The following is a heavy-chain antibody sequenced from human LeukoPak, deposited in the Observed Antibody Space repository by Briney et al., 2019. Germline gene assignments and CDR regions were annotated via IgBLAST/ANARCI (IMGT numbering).Heavy chain of an antibody. CDR3: ARDKGYGGNGVDY. J-gene: IGHJ4*02. CDR2: IYYSGST. V-gene: IGHV4-59*12. D-gene: IGHD4-23*01. CDR1: GGSISSYY. Sequence: SETLSLTCTVSGGSISSYYWSWIRQPPGKGLEWIGYIYYSGSTNYNPSLKSRVTISVDTSKNQFSLKLSSVTAADTAVYYCARDKGYGGNGVDYWGQGTLVTVSS.